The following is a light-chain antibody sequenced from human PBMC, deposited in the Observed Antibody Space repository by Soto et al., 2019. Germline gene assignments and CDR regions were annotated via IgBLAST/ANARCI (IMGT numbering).Light chain of an antibody. J-gene: IGLJ7*01. Sequence: QSVLTQPPSASGTPGQRVTISCSGSSSNIGNFYVYWYQQLPGTAPKLLIYKNNQRPLGVPDRFSVSKSGTSASLAISGLRSEDEADYCCAAWDDSLSGPGVFGGGTQLTVL. CDR1: SSNIGNFY. V-gene: IGLV1-47*01. CDR3: AAWDDSLSGPGV. CDR2: KNN.